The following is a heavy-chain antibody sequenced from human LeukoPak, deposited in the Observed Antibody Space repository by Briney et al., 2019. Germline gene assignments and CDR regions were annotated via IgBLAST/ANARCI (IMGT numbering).Heavy chain of an antibody. CDR2: IYHSGST. D-gene: IGHD3-3*01. V-gene: IGHV4-30-2*02. CDR1: GGSISSGGHS. J-gene: IGHJ3*01. CDR3: ANEWSAFDF. Sequence: SQTLSLTCAVSGGSISSGGHSWSWIRQPPGKGLEWIGYIYHSGSTYYNPSLKSRVTISVDTSKNRFSLQLRSVTAADTAVYYRANEWSAFDFWGQGTMVTVSS.